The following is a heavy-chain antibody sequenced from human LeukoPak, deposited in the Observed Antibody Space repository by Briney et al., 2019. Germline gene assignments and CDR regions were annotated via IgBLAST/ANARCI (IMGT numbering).Heavy chain of an antibody. D-gene: IGHD3-10*02. CDR2: ISSSGSTI. CDR3: AELGITMIGGV. J-gene: IGHJ6*04. Sequence: GGSLRLSCAAPGFIFNNFGMHWVRQAPGKGLEWVSYISSSGSTIYYADSVKGRFTISRDNAKNSLYLQMNSLRAEDTAVYYCAELGITMIGGVWGKGTTVTISS. CDR1: GFIFNNFG. V-gene: IGHV3-48*04.